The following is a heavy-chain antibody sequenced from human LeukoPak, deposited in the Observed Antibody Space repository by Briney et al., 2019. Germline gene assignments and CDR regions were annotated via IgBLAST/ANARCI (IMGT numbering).Heavy chain of an antibody. CDR2: INHSGST. CDR1: GGSFSGYY. Sequence: SETLSLTCAVYGGSFSGYYWSWIRQPPGKGLEWIGEINHSGSTNYNPSLKSRVTISVDTSKNQFSLKLSSVTAADTAVYYCARGSSSGWYYGYWGQGTLVTVSS. V-gene: IGHV4-34*01. CDR3: ARGSSSGWYYGY. D-gene: IGHD6-19*01. J-gene: IGHJ4*02.